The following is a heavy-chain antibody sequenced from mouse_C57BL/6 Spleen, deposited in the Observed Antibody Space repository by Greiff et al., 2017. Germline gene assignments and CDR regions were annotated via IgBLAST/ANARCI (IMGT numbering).Heavy chain of an antibody. D-gene: IGHD2-4*01. CDR2: IWSGGST. J-gene: IGHJ3*01. CDR1: GFSLTSYG. Sequence: VKLQESGPGLVQPSQSLSITCTVSGFSLTSYGVHWVRQSPGKGLEWLGVIWSGGSTDYNAAFISRLSISKDNSKSQVFFKMNSLQADDTAIYYCARPPDYDEAWFAYWGQGTLVTVSA. V-gene: IGHV2-2*01. CDR3: ARPPDYDEAWFAY.